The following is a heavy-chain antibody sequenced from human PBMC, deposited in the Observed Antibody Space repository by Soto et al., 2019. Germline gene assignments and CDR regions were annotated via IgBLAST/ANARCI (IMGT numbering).Heavy chain of an antibody. J-gene: IGHJ6*02. CDR2: IILIFGTA. V-gene: IGHV1-69*13. CDR1: GGTFSSYA. D-gene: IGHD2-2*01. Sequence: ASVKVACKASGGTFSSYAISWVRQAPGQGLEWMGGIILIFGTANYAQKFQGRVTITADESTSTAYMELSSLRSDDTAVYYCARDVWCTSCYYYYGMDVCGQGTTVTVSS. CDR3: ARDVWCTSCYYYYGMDV.